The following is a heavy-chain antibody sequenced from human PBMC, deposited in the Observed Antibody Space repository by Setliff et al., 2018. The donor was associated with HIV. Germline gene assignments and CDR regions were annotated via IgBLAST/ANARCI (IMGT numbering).Heavy chain of an antibody. V-gene: IGHV4-39*01. J-gene: IGHJ4*02. CDR1: GGSISSSSHY. D-gene: IGHD6-19*01. CDR2: IYYSGST. CDR3: ARLGRGIAVAGTRIDY. Sequence: SETLSLTCTVSGGSISSSSHYWGWIRQSPGKGLEWIGSIYYSGSTYYNSSLKSRVTIFVDTSKNQLSLKLRSVTAADTAVYHCARLGRGIAVAGTRIDYWGRGTLGTVS.